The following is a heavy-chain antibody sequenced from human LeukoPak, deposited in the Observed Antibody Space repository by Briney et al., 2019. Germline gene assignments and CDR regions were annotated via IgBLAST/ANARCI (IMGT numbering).Heavy chain of an antibody. CDR3: ARGGGNSLGLVN. V-gene: IGHV1-8*03. CDR1: GYAFTSYY. D-gene: IGHD4-23*01. Sequence: ASVKVSCKASGYAFTSYYMYWVRQAPGQGLEWMGWMHPNSGNTGYAQKFQGRVTITRNTSISTAYMELSSLRSEDTAVYYCARGGGNSLGLVNWGQGTLVTVSS. J-gene: IGHJ4*02. CDR2: MHPNSGNT.